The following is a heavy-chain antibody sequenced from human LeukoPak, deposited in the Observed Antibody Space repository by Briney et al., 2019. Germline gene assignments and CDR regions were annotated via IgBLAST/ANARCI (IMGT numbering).Heavy chain of an antibody. D-gene: IGHD3-10*01. V-gene: IGHV3-74*01. CDR1: GFTFSSYW. J-gene: IGHJ5*02. CDR2: INSDGSST. Sequence: GGPLRLSCAASGFTFSSYWMHWVRQAPGKGLVWVSRINSDGSSTSYADSVKGRFTISRDNAKNTLYLQMNSLRAEDTAVYYCAGVTYYYGSRYPWGQGTLVTVSS. CDR3: AGVTYYYGSRYP.